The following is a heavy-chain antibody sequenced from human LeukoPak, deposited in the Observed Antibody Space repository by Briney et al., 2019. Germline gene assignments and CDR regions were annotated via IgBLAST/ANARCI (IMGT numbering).Heavy chain of an antibody. CDR3: ARAQTSYYDILTGYWPQDYYYYYYMGV. CDR1: GYTFTSYG. V-gene: IGHV1-18*01. D-gene: IGHD3-9*01. J-gene: IGHJ6*03. CDR2: ISAYNGNT. Sequence: GASVKVSCKASGYTFTSYGISWVRQAPGQGLEWMGWISAYNGNTNYAQKLQGRVTMTTDTSTSTACMELRSLRSDDTAVYYCARAQTSYYDILTGYWPQDYYYYYYMGVWGKGTTVTVSS.